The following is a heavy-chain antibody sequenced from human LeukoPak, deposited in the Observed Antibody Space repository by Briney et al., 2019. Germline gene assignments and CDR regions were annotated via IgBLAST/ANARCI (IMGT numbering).Heavy chain of an antibody. D-gene: IGHD3-3*01. CDR2: MNPNSGNT. CDR1: GYTFTSYD. J-gene: IGHJ4*02. CDR3: ARAPVGSGYLFDY. Sequence: ASVKVSCKASGYTFTSYDINWVRQATGQGLEWMGWMNPNSGNTGYAQKFQGRVTITRNTSISTAYMELSSLRSEDTAVYYCARAPVGSGYLFDYWGQGTLVTVSS. V-gene: IGHV1-8*03.